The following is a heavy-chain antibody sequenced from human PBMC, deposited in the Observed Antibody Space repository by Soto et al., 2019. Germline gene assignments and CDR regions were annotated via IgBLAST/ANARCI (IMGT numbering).Heavy chain of an antibody. V-gene: IGHV5-10-1*01. CDR3: ALAYNYHFSSGYGRPYYYGMDV. CDR2: IDPSDSYT. CDR1: GYSFTSYW. D-gene: IGHD3-3*01. Sequence: GESLKISCKGSGYSFTSYWISWVRQMPGKGLEWMGRIDPSDSYTNYSPSFQGHVTISADKSISTAYLQWSSLKSSDTAMYYCALAYNYHFSSGYGRPYYYGMDVWGQGTTVTVSS. J-gene: IGHJ6*02.